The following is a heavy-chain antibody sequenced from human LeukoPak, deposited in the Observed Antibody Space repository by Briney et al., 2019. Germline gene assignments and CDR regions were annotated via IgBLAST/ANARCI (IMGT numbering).Heavy chain of an antibody. J-gene: IGHJ4*02. V-gene: IGHV4-34*01. CDR3: ARGQGWFGELLSPHYFDY. CDR1: GGSFSRYY. Sequence: PSETLSLTCAVNGGSFSRYYWSWIRQPPGKGLEWIGEINHSGSTNYNPSLKSRVTISVDTSKNQFSLKLSSVTAADTAVYYCARGQGWFGELLSPHYFDYWGQGTLVTVSS. CDR2: INHSGST. D-gene: IGHD3-10*01.